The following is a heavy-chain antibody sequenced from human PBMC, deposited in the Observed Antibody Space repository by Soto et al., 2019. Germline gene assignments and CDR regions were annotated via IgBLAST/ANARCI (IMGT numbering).Heavy chain of an antibody. V-gene: IGHV4-4*02. CDR2: IYHSGST. CDR3: AQTELEGSWFDP. D-gene: IGHD1-1*01. Sequence: SETLSLTCAVSGGSISSSNWWSWVRQLPGKRLEWIGEIYHSGSTNYNPSPKSRVTISVDKSKNQFSLKLSSVTAADTAVFYCAQTELEGSWFDPWGQGTLVTV. J-gene: IGHJ5*02. CDR1: GGSISSSNW.